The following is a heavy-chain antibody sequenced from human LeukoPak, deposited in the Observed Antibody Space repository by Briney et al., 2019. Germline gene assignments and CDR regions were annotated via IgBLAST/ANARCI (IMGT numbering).Heavy chain of an antibody. Sequence: GGSLRLSCAASGFIFSSYEMNWVRQAPGKGLEWVSYISSSGSTIYYADSVKGRFTISRDNAKNSLYLQMNSLRAEDTAVYYCARDLGGYCSSTSCYAGLAFDYWGQGTLVTVSS. CDR2: ISSSGSTI. CDR1: GFIFSSYE. D-gene: IGHD2-2*01. J-gene: IGHJ4*02. CDR3: ARDLGGYCSSTSCYAGLAFDY. V-gene: IGHV3-48*03.